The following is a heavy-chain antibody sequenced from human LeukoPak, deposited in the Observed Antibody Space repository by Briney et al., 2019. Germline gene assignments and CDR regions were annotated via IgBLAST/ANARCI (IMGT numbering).Heavy chain of an antibody. CDR2: INSDGRST. CDR3: ARDPTVRYFDWLLAGWFDP. Sequence: PGGSLRLSCAASGFTFSSYWMPWVRQAPGKGLVWVSRINSDGRSTSYADSVKGRFSISRDNAKNTLYLQMNSLRAEDTAVYYCARDPTVRYFDWLLAGWFDPWGQGTLVTVSS. J-gene: IGHJ5*02. CDR1: GFTFSSYW. D-gene: IGHD3-9*01. V-gene: IGHV3-74*01.